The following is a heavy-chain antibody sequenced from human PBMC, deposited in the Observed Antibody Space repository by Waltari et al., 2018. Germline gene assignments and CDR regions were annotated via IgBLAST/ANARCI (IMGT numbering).Heavy chain of an antibody. D-gene: IGHD3-3*01. CDR1: GFTLSDYW. V-gene: IGHV3-74*01. CDR2: INRDGRTT. CDR3: ARDFVSGSSDY. J-gene: IGHJ4*02. Sequence: EVQLVESGGGLVQPGGSLRLSCAASGFTLSDYWMFWVRQPPGKGLVWVSRINRDGRTTGYADSVKGRFTTSRDNAKNTLYLQMNSLRVEDTAVYYCARDFVSGSSDYWGQGTLVTVS.